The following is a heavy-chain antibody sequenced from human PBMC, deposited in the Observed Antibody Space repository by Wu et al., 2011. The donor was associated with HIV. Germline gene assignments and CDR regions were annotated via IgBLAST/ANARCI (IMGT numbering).Heavy chain of an antibody. CDR2: IIPIFGTA. J-gene: IGHJ5*02. D-gene: IGHD2-2*01. Sequence: QVQLVQSGAEVKKPGSSVKISCKASGGTFSSYAISWVRQAPGQGLEWMGGIIPIFGTANYAQKFQGRVTITADKSTSTAYMELSSLRSEDTAVYYCARGYCSSTSWCKFPNWFDPWGQGTLVTVSS. CDR1: GGTFSSYA. CDR3: ARGYCSSTSWCKFPNWFDP. V-gene: IGHV1-69*14.